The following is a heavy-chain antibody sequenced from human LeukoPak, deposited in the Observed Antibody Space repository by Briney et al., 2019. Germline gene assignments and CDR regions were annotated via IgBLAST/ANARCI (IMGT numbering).Heavy chain of an antibody. CDR3: ARDSGPWFDP. V-gene: IGHV3-48*04. D-gene: IGHD6-25*01. Sequence: GGSLRLSCAASGFTFSGYSMIWVRQAPGKGLEWVSYISSSGSTIYYADSVKGRFTISRDNAKNSLYLQMNSLRAEDTAVYYCARDSGPWFDPWGQGTLVTVSS. J-gene: IGHJ5*02. CDR2: ISSSGSTI. CDR1: GFTFSGYS.